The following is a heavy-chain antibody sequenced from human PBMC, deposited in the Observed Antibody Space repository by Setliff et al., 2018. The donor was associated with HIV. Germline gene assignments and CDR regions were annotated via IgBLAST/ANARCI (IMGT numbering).Heavy chain of an antibody. CDR2: IKSEIDGGTT. V-gene: IGHV3-15*01. CDR3: TTDNSISLQLSNLTAEGTALYYCAREPSIAASDTFGWFDP. J-gene: IGHJ5*02. CDR1: EFTFTNAW. Sequence: PGGSLRLSCVTSEFTFTNAWMSWVRQAPGKGPEWVARIKSEIDGGTTAYTAPVKGRFTISRDDSKHTLYLMMNRLKIEDTAVYYCTTDNSISLQLSNLTAEGTALYYCAREPSIAASDTFGWFDPWGQGTLVTVSS. D-gene: IGHD6-13*01.